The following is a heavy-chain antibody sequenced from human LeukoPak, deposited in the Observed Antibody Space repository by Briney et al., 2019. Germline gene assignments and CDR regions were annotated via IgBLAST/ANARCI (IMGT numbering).Heavy chain of an antibody. V-gene: IGHV4-59*08. D-gene: IGHD3-16*02. J-gene: IGHJ6*03. Sequence: PSETLSPTCTVSGGSIGTYYGSWIRQSPGKGLEWIGYIYVTGTRYNPYLQSRVTISVDRSRNQFFLKMSSVTAADTAVYYCARHIGGGIEDMDVWGKGTKVIVSS. CDR2: IYVTGT. CDR3: ARHIGGGIEDMDV. CDR1: GGSIGTYY.